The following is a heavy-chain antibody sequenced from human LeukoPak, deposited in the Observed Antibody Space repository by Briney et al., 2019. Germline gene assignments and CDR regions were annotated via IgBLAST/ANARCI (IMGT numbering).Heavy chain of an antibody. CDR1: GYTFTGYY. D-gene: IGHD1-14*01. CDR2: INPNSGGT. CDR3: ARDAVAGTSGDY. J-gene: IGHJ4*02. V-gene: IGHV1-2*02. Sequence: ASVKLSCNSSGYTFTGYYMHWVRQAPGQGLEWMGCINPNSGGTNYAQKFQGRVTMTRDTSISTAYMELSRLRADDTAVYYCARDAVAGTSGDYWGQGTLVTVSS.